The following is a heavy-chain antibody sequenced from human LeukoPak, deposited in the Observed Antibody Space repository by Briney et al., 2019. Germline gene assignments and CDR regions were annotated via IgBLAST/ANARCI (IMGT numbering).Heavy chain of an antibody. Sequence: GGSLRLSCAASGFTFSDYYMTWIRQAPGKGLEWISFITSSGGFTYYADSVKGRFIISRDNSKNTLYLQMNSLRAEDTAMYYCAKDWGTTGTTGWLFDYWGQGTLVTVSS. CDR1: GFTFSDYY. J-gene: IGHJ4*02. V-gene: IGHV3-11*06. CDR3: AKDWGTTGTTGWLFDY. D-gene: IGHD1-1*01. CDR2: ITSSGGFT.